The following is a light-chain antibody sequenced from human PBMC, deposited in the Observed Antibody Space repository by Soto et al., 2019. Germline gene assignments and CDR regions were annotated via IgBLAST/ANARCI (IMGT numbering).Light chain of an antibody. CDR3: SSYKSSASGV. CDR2: EVS. J-gene: IGLJ2*01. V-gene: IGLV2-14*01. CDR1: SSDIGYYNH. Sequence: QSALTQPASVSGSPGQSITISCTGNSSDIGYYNHVSWYQQYPGKAPKLMIYEVSDRPSGISNRFSGSKSGNTASLTISGLQAEDEADYYCSSYKSSASGVFGGGTKLTVL.